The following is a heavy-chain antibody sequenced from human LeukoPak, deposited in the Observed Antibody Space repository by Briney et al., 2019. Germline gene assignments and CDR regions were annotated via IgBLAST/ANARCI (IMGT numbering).Heavy chain of an antibody. CDR1: RGSVSGHY. V-gene: IGHV4-59*02. CDR2: VHYTGNT. D-gene: IGHD3-3*01. J-gene: IGHJ5*02. Sequence: SETLSLTCIVSRGSVSGHYWSWIRQFPGRGLEWIGYVHYTGNTDYNPSLRGRVTISVDTSKNQFSLKLSSVTAADTAVYYCAREANDFWSGYNWFDPWGQGTLVTVSS. CDR3: AREANDFWSGYNWFDP.